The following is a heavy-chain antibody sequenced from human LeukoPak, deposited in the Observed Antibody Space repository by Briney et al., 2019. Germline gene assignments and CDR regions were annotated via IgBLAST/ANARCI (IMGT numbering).Heavy chain of an antibody. Sequence: GGSLRLSCAASGFTFSNYWMHWVRQAPGKGLVWVSRINSDGSSTSYADSVKGRFTISRDNAKNTLYLQMNTLRAEDAAVYYCAKDSNYVPFDYWGQGTLVTVSS. CDR2: INSDGSST. CDR3: AKDSNYVPFDY. V-gene: IGHV3-74*01. D-gene: IGHD4-11*01. J-gene: IGHJ4*02. CDR1: GFTFSNYW.